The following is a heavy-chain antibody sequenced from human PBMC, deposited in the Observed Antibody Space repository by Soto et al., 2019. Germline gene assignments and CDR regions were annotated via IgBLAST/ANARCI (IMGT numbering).Heavy chain of an antibody. CDR2: INHSGST. J-gene: IGHJ6*03. Sequence: SETLSLTCAVYGGSFSGYYWSWIHQPPGKGLEWIGEINHSGSTNYNPSLKSRVTISVDTSKNQFSLKLSSVTAADTAVYYCARRMPFYYYYYYMDVWGKGTTVTVSS. CDR3: ARRMPFYYYYYYMDV. V-gene: IGHV4-34*01. CDR1: GGSFSGYY. D-gene: IGHD2-2*01.